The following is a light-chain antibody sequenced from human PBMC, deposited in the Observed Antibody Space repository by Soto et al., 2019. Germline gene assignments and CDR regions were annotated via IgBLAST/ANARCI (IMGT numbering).Light chain of an antibody. CDR1: QSVSSY. J-gene: IGKJ4*01. CDR2: DAS. CDR3: QQRSDWPLT. V-gene: IGKV3-11*01. Sequence: EIVLTQSPATLSLSPGERVTLSCRASQSVSSYFAWYQQKPGLAPRLLIYDASTRAAGIPARFSGSGSGTDFTLTISSREPGGVAVYYCQQRSDWPLTFGGGTKVEIK.